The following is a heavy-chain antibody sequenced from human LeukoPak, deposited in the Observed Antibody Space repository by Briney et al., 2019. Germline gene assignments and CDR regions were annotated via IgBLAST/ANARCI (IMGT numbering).Heavy chain of an antibody. Sequence: PSETLSLTCTVSGGSISSYYWSGIRQPPGKGLEWIGYIYYSGSTNYNPSLKSRVTISVDTSKNQFSLKLSSVTAADTAVYYCARDPTGTPTFDYWGQGTLVTVSS. V-gene: IGHV4-59*01. CDR3: ARDPTGTPTFDY. D-gene: IGHD1-7*01. J-gene: IGHJ4*02. CDR1: GGSISSYY. CDR2: IYYSGST.